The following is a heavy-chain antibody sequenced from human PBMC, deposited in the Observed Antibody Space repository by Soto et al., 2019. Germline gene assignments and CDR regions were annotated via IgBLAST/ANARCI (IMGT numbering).Heavy chain of an antibody. Sequence: PSETLSLTCTVSGGSISSGGYYWSWIRQHPGKGLEWIGYIYYSGSTYYNPSLKSRVTISVDTSKNQFSLKLSSVTAADTAVYYCASDTFYDYNAFDIWGQGTMVTVSS. D-gene: IGHD4-4*01. V-gene: IGHV4-31*03. J-gene: IGHJ3*02. CDR2: IYYSGST. CDR1: GGSISSGGYY. CDR3: ASDTFYDYNAFDI.